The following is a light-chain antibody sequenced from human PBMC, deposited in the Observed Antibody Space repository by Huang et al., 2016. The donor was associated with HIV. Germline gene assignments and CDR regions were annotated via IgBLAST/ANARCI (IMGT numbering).Light chain of an antibody. CDR2: AAS. V-gene: IGKV1-27*01. Sequence: DIQMTQSPSSLSASVGGRVTITCRASQGSSNYLAWYQQKPGKVPKLLIYAASILESGVPSRFSGSGSGTDFTLTSSSLQPGDVATYYCQKYNSAPWTFGQGTKVEIK. CDR1: QGSSNY. CDR3: QKYNSAPWT. J-gene: IGKJ1*01.